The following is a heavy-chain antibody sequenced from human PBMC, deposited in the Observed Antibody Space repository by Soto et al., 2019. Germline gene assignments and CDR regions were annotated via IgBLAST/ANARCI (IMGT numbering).Heavy chain of an antibody. V-gene: IGHV1-69*05. CDR3: ARHLGGNHYYYGMDV. CDR2: IIPIFGTA. D-gene: IGHD3-16*01. Sequence: QVQLVQSGAEVKKPGSSVKVSCKASGGTFSSYAISWVRQAPGQGLEWMGGIIPIFGTADYAQKFQGRVTXTXXXFAXTAYMELSSLRSEDTAVYYCARHLGGNHYYYGMDVWGQGTTVTVSS. J-gene: IGHJ6*02. CDR1: GGTFSSYA.